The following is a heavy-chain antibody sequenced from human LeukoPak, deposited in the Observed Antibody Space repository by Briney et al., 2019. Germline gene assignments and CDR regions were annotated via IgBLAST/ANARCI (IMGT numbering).Heavy chain of an antibody. CDR2: ISYDASDE. J-gene: IGHJ3*02. V-gene: IGHV3-30*04. CDR3: ARDIVTYYYDSSGPPDAFDI. Sequence: GRSLRLSCAASGFTFSSYAMHWVRQAPGKGLEWVAVISYDASDEYYADSVKGRFTISRDNAKNSLHLQMNSLRAEDTAVYYCARDIVTYYYDSSGPPDAFDIWGRGTMVTVSS. D-gene: IGHD3-22*01. CDR1: GFTFSSYA.